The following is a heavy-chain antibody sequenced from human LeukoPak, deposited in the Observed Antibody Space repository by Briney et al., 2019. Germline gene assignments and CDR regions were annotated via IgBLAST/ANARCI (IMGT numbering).Heavy chain of an antibody. J-gene: IGHJ5*02. D-gene: IGHD3-10*01. CDR3: ARDGSGSYYKWTDNWFDP. V-gene: IGHV4-31*03. CDR1: GGSISSGCYY. CDR2: IYYSGST. Sequence: SQTLSLTCTVSGGSISSGCYYWSWIRQHPGKGLEWIGYIYYSGSTYYNPSLKSRVTISVDTSKNQFSLKLSSVTAADTAVYYCARDGSGSYYKWTDNWFDPWGQGTLVTVSS.